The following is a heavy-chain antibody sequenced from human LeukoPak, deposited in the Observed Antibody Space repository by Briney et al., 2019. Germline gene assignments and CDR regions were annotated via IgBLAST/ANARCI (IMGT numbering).Heavy chain of an antibody. D-gene: IGHD1-1*01. CDR3: ARGGLEPVDY. J-gene: IGHJ4*02. CDR1: GFTFSTYW. V-gene: IGHV3-74*01. Sequence: GGSLRLSCAASGFTFSTYWMHWVRHAPGKGLVWVSRINTDGSSTSYADSVKGRFTISRDNAKNTLYLQMNSLRADDTAVYYCARGGLEPVDYWGQGTLVTVSS. CDR2: INTDGSST.